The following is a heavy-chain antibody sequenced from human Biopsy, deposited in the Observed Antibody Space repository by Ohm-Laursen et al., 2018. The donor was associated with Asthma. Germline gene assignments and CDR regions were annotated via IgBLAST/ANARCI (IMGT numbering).Heavy chain of an antibody. J-gene: IGHJ4*02. V-gene: IGHV4-39*01. CDR3: ARHWDWGSFFDY. Sequence: SETLSLTCTVSGGSMSSSSYYWGRIRQPPGKGLEWMGSISYTGSAYHNPSLKSRVTISVDTSKNHFSLKLSSVTAADTAVYYCARHWDWGSFFDYWGQGTPVTVSS. D-gene: IGHD7-27*01. CDR2: ISYTGSA. CDR1: GGSMSSSSYY.